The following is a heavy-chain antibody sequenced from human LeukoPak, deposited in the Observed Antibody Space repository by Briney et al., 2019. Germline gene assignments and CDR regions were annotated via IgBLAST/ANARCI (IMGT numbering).Heavy chain of an antibody. V-gene: IGHV4-59*01. D-gene: IGHD1-26*01. CDR3: ARHPSDRIVGATVFDY. CDR2: MYYSGSV. J-gene: IGHJ4*02. Sequence: SETLSLTCTVSGDSISSYYWSWIRQPPGKGLEWIGYMYYSGSVNYNPSLKSRVTISIDTSTNQFSLKLCSVTAADTAVYYCARHPSDRIVGATVFDYWGQGTLVTVSS. CDR1: GDSISSYY.